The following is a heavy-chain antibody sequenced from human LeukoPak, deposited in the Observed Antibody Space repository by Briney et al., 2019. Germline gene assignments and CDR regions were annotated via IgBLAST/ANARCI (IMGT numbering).Heavy chain of an antibody. V-gene: IGHV1-2*02. CDR3: AREQWLVRGGGSGWFDP. J-gene: IGHJ5*02. D-gene: IGHD6-19*01. Sequence: ASVKVSCKASGYTFTGYYMHWVRQAPGQGLEWMGWINPNSCGTNYAQKFQGRVTMTRDTSISTAYMELSRLRSDDTAVYYCAREQWLVRGGGSGWFDPWGQGTLVTVSS. CDR1: GYTFTGYY. CDR2: INPNSCGT.